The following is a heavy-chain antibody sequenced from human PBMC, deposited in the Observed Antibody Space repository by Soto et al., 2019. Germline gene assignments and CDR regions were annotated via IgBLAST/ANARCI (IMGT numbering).Heavy chain of an antibody. J-gene: IGHJ6*02. CDR2: ISSSGSTI. CDR3: ARQDEYYYGMDV. CDR1: GFTFSSYE. V-gene: IGHV3-48*03. Sequence: PXESLRLSAAASGFTFSSYEMNGVRQAPGKGLEWVSYISSSGSTIYYADSVKGRFTISRDNAKNSLYLQMNSLRAEDTAVYYCARQDEYYYGMDVWGQGTTVTVSS. D-gene: IGHD2-15*01.